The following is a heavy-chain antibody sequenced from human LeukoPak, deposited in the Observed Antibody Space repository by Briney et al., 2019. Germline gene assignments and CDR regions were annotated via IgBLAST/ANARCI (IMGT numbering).Heavy chain of an antibody. J-gene: IGHJ6*02. V-gene: IGHV3-23*01. D-gene: IGHD2-15*01. Sequence: GGSLRLSCAASGFTFSSYAMSWVRQAPGKGLEWVSAISGSGGSTYYADSVKGRFTISRDNSKNTLYLQMNSLRAEDTAVYYCARDRLLGYCSGGSCYSDYYYGMDVWGQGTTVTVSS. CDR2: ISGSGGST. CDR3: ARDRLLGYCSGGSCYSDYYYGMDV. CDR1: GFTFSSYA.